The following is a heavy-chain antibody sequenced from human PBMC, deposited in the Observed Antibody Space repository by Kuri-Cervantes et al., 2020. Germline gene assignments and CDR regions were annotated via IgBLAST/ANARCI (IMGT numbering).Heavy chain of an antibody. CDR3: AKDARAGIGEWFFDY. Sequence: ASVKVSCKASGYTFTGYYMHWVRQAPGQGLEWMGWINPNSGGTNYAQKFQGWVTMIRDTSISTAYMELSSLRSEDTAVYYCAKDARAGIGEWFFDYWGQGTLVTVSS. V-gene: IGHV1-2*04. CDR1: GYTFTGYY. D-gene: IGHD3-3*01. J-gene: IGHJ4*02. CDR2: INPNSGGT.